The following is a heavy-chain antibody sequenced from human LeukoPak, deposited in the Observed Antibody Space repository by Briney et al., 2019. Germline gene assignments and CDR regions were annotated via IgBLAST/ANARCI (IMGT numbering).Heavy chain of an antibody. CDR3: ARYGLYNWFDP. Sequence: GGSLRLSCVASGFSFRSYGMHWVRQAPGEGLDCVAMIWYDGRNEYYADSVKGRFTISRDNFENTLYLQMKSLRADDTAVYYCARYGLYNWFDPWGQGTLVSVSS. D-gene: IGHD4-17*01. CDR1: GFSFRSYG. J-gene: IGHJ5*02. CDR2: IWYDGRNE. V-gene: IGHV3-33*01.